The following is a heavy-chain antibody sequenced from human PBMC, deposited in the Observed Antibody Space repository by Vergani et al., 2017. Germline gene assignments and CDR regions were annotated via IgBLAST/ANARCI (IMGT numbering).Heavy chain of an antibody. CDR1: GFTLSNYD. V-gene: IGHV3-30*02. CDR3: AKHFRGWGIDY. Sequence: QVQLVESGGGVVQRGGSLRLSCATSGFTLSNYDMQWIRQGPGKGLEFVAFIQFDGSNQYYADSVKGRFTLSRDLSKNTLYLQMNSLRTVDTATNYCAKHFRGWGIDYWGQGTQVIVAS. J-gene: IGHJ4*02. CDR2: IQFDGSNQ. D-gene: IGHD3-16*01.